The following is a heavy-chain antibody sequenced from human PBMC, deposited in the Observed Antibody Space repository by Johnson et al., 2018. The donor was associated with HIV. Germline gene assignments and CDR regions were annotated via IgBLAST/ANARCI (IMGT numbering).Heavy chain of an antibody. CDR3: ARAAAAATDAFDI. D-gene: IGHD6-13*01. CDR1: GFTFSSYG. CDR2: IRYDGSNK. J-gene: IGHJ3*02. Sequence: QVQLVESGGGVVQPGGSLRLSCAASGFTFSSYGMHWVRQAPGKGLEWVAFIRYDGSNKYYADSEKGRFTISRDNSKNTLYLQMNSLRAEDTAVYYCARAAAAATDAFDIWGQGTMVTVSS. V-gene: IGHV3-30*02.